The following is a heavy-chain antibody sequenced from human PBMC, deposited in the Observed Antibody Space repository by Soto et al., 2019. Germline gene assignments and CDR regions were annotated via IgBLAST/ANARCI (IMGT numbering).Heavy chain of an antibody. V-gene: IGHV1-2*04. CDR1: GYTFTNYG. Sequence: ASVKVSCKASGYTFTNYGISWVRQAPGQGLEWMGWINPNSGGTNYAQKFQGWVTMTRDTSISTAYMELSRLRSDDTAVYYCMVTATFDYWGQGTLVTVSS. CDR3: MVTATFDY. J-gene: IGHJ4*02. D-gene: IGHD2-21*02. CDR2: INPNSGGT.